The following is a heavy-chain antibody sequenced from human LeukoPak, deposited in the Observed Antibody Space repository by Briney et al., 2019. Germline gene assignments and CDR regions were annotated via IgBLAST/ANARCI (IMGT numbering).Heavy chain of an antibody. CDR1: GFTFSSYS. J-gene: IGHJ6*02. D-gene: IGHD3-22*01. V-gene: IGHV3-21*01. CDR3: ARDLNGMVITSDYYYGMDV. CDR2: ISSSSSYI. Sequence: PGGSLRLSCAASGFTFSSYSMNWVCQAPGKGLEWVSSISSSSSYIYYADSVKGRFTISRDNAKNSLYLQMNSLRAEDTAVYYCARDLNGMVITSDYYYGMDVWGQGTTVTVSS.